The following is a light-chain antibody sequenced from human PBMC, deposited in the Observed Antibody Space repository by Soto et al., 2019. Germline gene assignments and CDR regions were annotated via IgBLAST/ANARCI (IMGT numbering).Light chain of an antibody. J-gene: IGLJ2*01. V-gene: IGLV8-61*01. Sequence: QTVVPQEPSLSVSPRGTVTLTCGLRSGSVSPSYYPSWYQQTPGQAPRTLIYNTNTLSAGVPDRFAGSILGNKAALTITGAQAEDESDFYCVLYMGGGISIFGGGTKLTVL. CDR2: NTN. CDR3: VLYMGGGISI. CDR1: SGSVSPSYY.